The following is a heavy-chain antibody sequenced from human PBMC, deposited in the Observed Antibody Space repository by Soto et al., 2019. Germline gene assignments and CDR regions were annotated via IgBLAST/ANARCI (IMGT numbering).Heavy chain of an antibody. CDR1: GYTFTSYG. V-gene: IGHV1-18*01. Sequence: GASVKVSCKASGYTFTSYGISWVRQAPGQGLEWMGWISAYNGNTNYAQKLQGRVTMTTDTSTSTAYMELRSLRSDDTAVYYCARDLVVVPAAIDILSAYYGMDVWGQGTKVTVSS. D-gene: IGHD2-2*01. J-gene: IGHJ6*02. CDR3: ARDLVVVPAAIDILSAYYGMDV. CDR2: ISAYNGNT.